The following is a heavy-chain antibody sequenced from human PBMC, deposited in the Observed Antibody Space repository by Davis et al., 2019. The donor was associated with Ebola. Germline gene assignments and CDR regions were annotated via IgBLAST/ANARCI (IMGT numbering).Heavy chain of an antibody. CDR3: ARDGYYYDSSGYRGFDP. CDR2: IYHSGST. CDR1: GGSISSGGYS. V-gene: IGHV4-30-2*01. J-gene: IGHJ5*02. Sequence: SETLSLTCAVSGGSISSGGYSWSWIRQPPGKGLEWIGYIYHSGSTYYNPSLKSRVTISVDTSKNQFSLKLSSVTAADTAVYYCARDGYYYDSSGYRGFDPWGQGTLVTVSS. D-gene: IGHD3-22*01.